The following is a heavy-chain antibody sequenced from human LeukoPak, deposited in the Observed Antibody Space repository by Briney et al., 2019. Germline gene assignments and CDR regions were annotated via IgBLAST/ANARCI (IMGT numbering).Heavy chain of an antibody. CDR1: GFTFTTYW. Sequence: TGGSLRLSCAASGFTFTTYWMQWVRQAPGEGLVWVSRINSDGSTTSHADSVKGRFTISRDNAKNTLYLQMNSLRAEDTAVYYCARVKNYYGMDVWGQGTTVTVSS. V-gene: IGHV3-74*01. J-gene: IGHJ6*02. CDR3: ARVKNYYGMDV. CDR2: INSDGSTT.